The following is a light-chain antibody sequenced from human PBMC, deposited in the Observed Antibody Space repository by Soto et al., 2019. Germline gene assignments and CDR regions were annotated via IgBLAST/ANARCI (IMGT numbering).Light chain of an antibody. CDR1: DSNIGAGYD. Sequence: QSVLTQPPSVSGAPGQRVTIPCTGSDSNIGAGYDVHWYQQLPGTAPKVLIERDNNRASGVPERFSGSKSGTSGSLAITGLQHEDEADFYCQSYDASLSGAVFGGGTKLTVL. CDR3: QSYDASLSGAV. CDR2: RDN. J-gene: IGLJ3*02. V-gene: IGLV1-40*01.